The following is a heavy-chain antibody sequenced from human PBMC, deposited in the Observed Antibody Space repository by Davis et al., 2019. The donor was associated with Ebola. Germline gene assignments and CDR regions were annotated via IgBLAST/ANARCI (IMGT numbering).Heavy chain of an antibody. D-gene: IGHD3-10*01. CDR1: GVSISRHY. CDR2: IYYTGNA. V-gene: IGHV4-59*03. J-gene: IGHJ4*02. CDR3: SERGSSV. Sequence: PSETLSLTCTVSGVSISRHYWSWIRQPPGKRLEWIGSIYYTGNAYYNSSLASRATISVDTSKNQFSLKLTSVTAAYTAMYYCSERGSSVWGQGTLVPVSS.